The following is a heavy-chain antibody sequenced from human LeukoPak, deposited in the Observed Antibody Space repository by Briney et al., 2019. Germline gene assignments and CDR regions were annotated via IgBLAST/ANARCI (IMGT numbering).Heavy chain of an antibody. J-gene: IGHJ4*02. CDR1: GFTFSNYG. CDR3: ASILAVAGTSVDY. CDR2: ISYDGTNK. V-gene: IGHV3-30*03. D-gene: IGHD6-19*01. Sequence: GRSLRLSCSASGFTFSNYGMHWVRQAPGKGLEWVAVISYDGTNKYYVDSVKGRFTISRDNSKNTLYLQMNSLRAEDTAVYYCASILAVAGTSVDYWGREPWSPSPQ.